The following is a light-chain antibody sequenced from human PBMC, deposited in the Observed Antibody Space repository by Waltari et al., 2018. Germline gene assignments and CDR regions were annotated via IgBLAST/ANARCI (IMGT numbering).Light chain of an antibody. CDR3: SSDAGSNTLV. Sequence: QSALTQPPSASGSPGQSVTISCTGTNSDVGTYNYVSWFQQHPGRAPKLLIYEVNKRPSGVPDRFSGSKPDNRASLTVSGLQADDEAVYHCSSDAGSNTLVFGGGTKLTV. CDR2: EVN. CDR1: NSDVGTYNY. J-gene: IGLJ2*01. V-gene: IGLV2-8*01.